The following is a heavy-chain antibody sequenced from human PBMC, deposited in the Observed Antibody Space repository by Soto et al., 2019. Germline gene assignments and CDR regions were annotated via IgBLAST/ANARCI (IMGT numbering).Heavy chain of an antibody. D-gene: IGHD3-16*02. CDR1: GGSISSGGYS. Sequence: QVQLQESGPGLVKPSQTLSLTCTVSGGSISSGGYSWSCTRQHPGKGLERIGYIYYSTYYNPSLKSRVTLSVDSAKNQFYLKLSSVTAADTVVYYCARDYRASYPAYYYYGMEVRGQGTTVTVSS. CDR3: ARDYRASYPAYYYYGMEV. V-gene: IGHV4-31*03. CDR2: IYYST. J-gene: IGHJ6*02.